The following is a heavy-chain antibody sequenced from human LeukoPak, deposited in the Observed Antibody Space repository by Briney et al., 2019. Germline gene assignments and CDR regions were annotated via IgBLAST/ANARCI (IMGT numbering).Heavy chain of an antibody. Sequence: ASVKVSCKASGYTFTGYYMHWVRQAPGQGLEWMGRINPNSGGTNYAQKSQGRVTMTRDTSISTAYMELSRLRSDDTAVYYCARDRTRQLVRWGSPLDYWGQGTLVTVSS. CDR3: ARDRTRQLVRWGSPLDY. CDR2: INPNSGGT. V-gene: IGHV1-2*06. J-gene: IGHJ4*02. CDR1: GYTFTGYY. D-gene: IGHD6-13*01.